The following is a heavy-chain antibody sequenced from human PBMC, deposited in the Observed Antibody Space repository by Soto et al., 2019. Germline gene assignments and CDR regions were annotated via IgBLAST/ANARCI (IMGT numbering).Heavy chain of an antibody. CDR3: GREGRMGGATEDYYYYGMDF. V-gene: IGHV1-18*01. D-gene: IGHD1-26*01. CDR1: GYTFTSYG. Sequence: ASVKVSCKASGYTFTSYGISWVRQAPGQGLEWMGWISAYNGNTNYAQKLQGRVTMTTDTSTSTAYMELRSLRSDDTAVYYCGREGRMGGATEDYYYYGMDFGGKGPRFTVTS. J-gene: IGHJ6*04. CDR2: ISAYNGNT.